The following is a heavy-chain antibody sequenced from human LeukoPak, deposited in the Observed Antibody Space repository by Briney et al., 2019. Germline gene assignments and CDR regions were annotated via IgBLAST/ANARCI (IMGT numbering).Heavy chain of an antibody. CDR1: GYSISSGYY. CDR3: VRDSSVYVWGILEYFQH. D-gene: IGHD3-16*01. Sequence: PSETLSLTCAVSGYSISSGYYWGWIRQPPGKGLEWIGSIYHSGSTYYNPSLKSRVTISVDTSKNQFSLKLSSVTAADTAVYYCVRDSSVYVWGILEYFQHWGQGTLVTVSS. CDR2: IYHSGST. V-gene: IGHV4-38-2*02. J-gene: IGHJ1*01.